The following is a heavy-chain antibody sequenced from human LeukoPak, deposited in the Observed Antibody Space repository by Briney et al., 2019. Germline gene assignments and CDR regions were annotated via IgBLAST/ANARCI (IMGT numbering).Heavy chain of an antibody. CDR1: RYTFTNYD. J-gene: IGHJ4*02. CDR2: MNPNSGNT. Sequence: ASVKVSCKASRYTFTNYDINWVRQATGQGLEWMGWMNPNSGNTGYAQKFQGRVTLTRNTSISTAYMELSSLRSEDTAVYYCARVHLGGLWFLWGQGTLSPSPQ. V-gene: IGHV1-8*01. D-gene: IGHD3-10*01. CDR3: ARVHLGGLWFL.